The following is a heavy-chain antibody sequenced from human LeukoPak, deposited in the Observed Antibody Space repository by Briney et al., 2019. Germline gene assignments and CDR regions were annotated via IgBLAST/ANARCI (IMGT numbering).Heavy chain of an antibody. V-gene: IGHV4-59*08. D-gene: IGHD1-1*01. CDR3: ARNWHDFAFDI. Sequence: SETLSLTCTVSGASISTYYWSWIRQPPGEGLEWIGYISHSGSAYYNPSLKSRVTISGDTSKNQFSLKVRSVTAADTAVYYCARNWHDFAFDIWGQGIMVTVSS. CDR1: GASISTYY. CDR2: ISHSGSA. J-gene: IGHJ3*02.